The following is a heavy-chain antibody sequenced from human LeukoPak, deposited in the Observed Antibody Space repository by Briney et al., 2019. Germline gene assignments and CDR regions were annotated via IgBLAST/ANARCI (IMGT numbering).Heavy chain of an antibody. D-gene: IGHD6-13*01. Sequence: ASVKVSCKVSGYTLTELSMHWVRQAPGKGLEWMGGFDPEDGETIYAQKFQGRVTMTEDTSTDTAYMELSSLRAEDTAVYYCAKDGYRVPWFDPWGQGTLVTVSS. CDR2: FDPEDGET. J-gene: IGHJ5*02. V-gene: IGHV1-24*01. CDR3: AKDGYRVPWFDP. CDR1: GYTLTELS.